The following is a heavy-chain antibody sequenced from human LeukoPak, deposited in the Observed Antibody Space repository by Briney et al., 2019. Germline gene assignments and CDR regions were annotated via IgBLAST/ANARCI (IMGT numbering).Heavy chain of an antibody. CDR2: ISGSGDNT. V-gene: IGHV3-23*01. Sequence: GGSLRLSCAASGFTFSSHGMSWVRQAPGKGLEWVSTISGSGDNTYYADSVKGRFTISRDNSKNTLYLQMNSLRAEDTAVYYCARMAYYYDSSGYLAEFDYWGQGTLVTVSS. J-gene: IGHJ4*02. D-gene: IGHD3-22*01. CDR1: GFTFSSHG. CDR3: ARMAYYYDSSGYLAEFDY.